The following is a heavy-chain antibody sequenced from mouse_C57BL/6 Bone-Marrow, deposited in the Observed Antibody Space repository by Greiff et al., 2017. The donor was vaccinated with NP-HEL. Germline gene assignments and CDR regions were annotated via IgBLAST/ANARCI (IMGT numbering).Heavy chain of an antibody. CDR3: ANSNNWYFDV. CDR1: GFTFSDYG. CDR2: ISSGSSTN. V-gene: IGHV5-17*01. Sequence: EVQVVESGGGLVKPGGSLKLSCAASGFTFSDYGMHWVRQAPEKGLEWVAYISSGSSTNYYADTVKGRFTISRDNAKNTLFLQMTSLRSEDTAMYYCANSNNWYFDVWGTGTTVTVSS. J-gene: IGHJ1*03. D-gene: IGHD2-5*01.